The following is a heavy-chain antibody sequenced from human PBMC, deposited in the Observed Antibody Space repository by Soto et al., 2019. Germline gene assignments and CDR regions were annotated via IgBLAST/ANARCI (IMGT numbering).Heavy chain of an antibody. CDR3: ARIVVGVTADY. CDR2: ISYTGDT. V-gene: IGHV4-61*01. J-gene: IGHJ4*02. CDR1: VDSFSSDNYF. Sequence: PSETLSLTGTVSVDSFSSDNYFWTWIRQPPGKGLEWIAYISYTGDTNYNPSLKSRVTISVEPSTNQFSLKLTSVTAADTAVYFCARIVVGVTADYWGQGTLVTVSS. D-gene: IGHD1-26*01.